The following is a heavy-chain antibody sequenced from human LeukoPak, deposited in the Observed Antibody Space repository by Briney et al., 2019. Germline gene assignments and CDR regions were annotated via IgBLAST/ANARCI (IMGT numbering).Heavy chain of an antibody. D-gene: IGHD1-26*01. J-gene: IGHJ5*02. CDR3: ARGSGSSLGGDNWFDP. CDR2: FDPEDGET. V-gene: IGHV1-24*01. Sequence: ASVKVSCKVSGYTLTELSMHWVRQAPGKGLEWMGGFDPEDGETIYAQKFQGRVTMTEDTSTDTAYMELSSLRSEDTAVYYCARGSGSSLGGDNWFDPWGQGTLVTVSS. CDR1: GYTLTELS.